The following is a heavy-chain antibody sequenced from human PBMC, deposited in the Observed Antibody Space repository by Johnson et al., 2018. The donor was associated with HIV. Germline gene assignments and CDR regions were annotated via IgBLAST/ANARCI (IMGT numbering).Heavy chain of an antibody. J-gene: IGHJ3*02. V-gene: IGHV3-7*01. D-gene: IGHD1-7*01. CDR2: IKQDGSEK. CDR1: GFTFSSYW. CDR3: ASPLPTGTTSLDAFDI. Sequence: VQLVESGGGLVQPGGSLRLSCAASGFTFSSYWMSWVRQAPGKGLEWVANIKQDGSEKYYVDSVKGRFTISRDNAKNSLYLQMNRLRAEDTAVYYCASPLPTGTTSLDAFDIWGQGTMVTVSS.